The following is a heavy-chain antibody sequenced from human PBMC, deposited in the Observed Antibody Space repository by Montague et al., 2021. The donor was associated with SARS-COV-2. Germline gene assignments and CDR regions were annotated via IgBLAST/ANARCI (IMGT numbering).Heavy chain of an antibody. Sequence: SLRLSCAASGFTVSRNYMGWVRQAPGKGLEWVSVIFGGGSTNYADSVTGRFTISRDISQNTLYLQMNSLRAEDMAVYYCAKGGTSYFYGMDVWGQGTTVAASS. J-gene: IGHJ6*02. CDR3: AKGGTSYFYGMDV. CDR1: GFTVSRNY. D-gene: IGHD1-26*01. V-gene: IGHV3-66*01. CDR2: IFGGGST.